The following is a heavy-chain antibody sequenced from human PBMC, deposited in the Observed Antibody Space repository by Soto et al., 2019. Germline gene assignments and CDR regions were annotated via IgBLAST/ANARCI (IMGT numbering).Heavy chain of an antibody. D-gene: IGHD5-18*01. CDR2: IWYDGSNK. CDR3: ARDSSSGVDTAMVFDY. V-gene: IGHV3-33*01. Sequence: GGSLRLSCAASGFTFSSYGMHWVRQAPGKGLEWVAVIWYDGSNKYYADSVKGRFTISRDNSKSTLYLQMNSLRAEDTAVYYCARDSSSGVDTAMVFDYWGQGTLVTVSS. J-gene: IGHJ4*02. CDR1: GFTFSSYG.